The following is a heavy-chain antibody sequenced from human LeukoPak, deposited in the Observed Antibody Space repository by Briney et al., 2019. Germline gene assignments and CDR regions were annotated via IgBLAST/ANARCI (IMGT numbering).Heavy chain of an antibody. D-gene: IGHD6-13*01. CDR2: TYYRSKWYN. CDR1: GDSVSSNSAA. J-gene: IGHJ2*01. CDR3: ARDRVFFRPDQQLVLPWYFDL. Sequence: SQTLSLTCAISGDSVSSNSAAWNWIRQSPSRGLEWLGRTYYRSKWYNDYAVSVKSRITINPDTSKNQFSLQLNSVTPEDTAVYYCARDRVFFRPDQQLVLPWYFDLWGRGTLVTVSS. V-gene: IGHV6-1*01.